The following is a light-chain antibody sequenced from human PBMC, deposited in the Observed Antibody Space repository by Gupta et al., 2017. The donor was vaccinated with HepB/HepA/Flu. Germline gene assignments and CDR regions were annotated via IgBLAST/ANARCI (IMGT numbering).Light chain of an antibody. J-gene: IGKJ4*01. CDR3: QQDKRPRT. CDR2: AAF. V-gene: IGKV3-15*01. CDR1: ESIGTN. Sequence: EIVMTQSPATLSVSPRTRVTLSCRASESIGTNLSWYQQKPGQSPRLLVYAAFTTASGVPAMFRSSGSEAVFILTSSGQQSEDFAFYCRQQDKRPRTFGGGTKVEIK.